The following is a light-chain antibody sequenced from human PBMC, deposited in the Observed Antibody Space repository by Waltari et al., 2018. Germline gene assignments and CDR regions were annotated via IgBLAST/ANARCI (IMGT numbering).Light chain of an antibody. V-gene: IGLV1-40*01. CDR3: QSYDGSLSASI. CDR2: SYN. J-gene: IGLJ2*01. Sequence: HWYQQLPGTAPKLLIYSYNNRPSGVPDRFSGSKSGTSASLAIAGLQAEDEADYYCQSYDGSLSASIFGGGTKLTVL.